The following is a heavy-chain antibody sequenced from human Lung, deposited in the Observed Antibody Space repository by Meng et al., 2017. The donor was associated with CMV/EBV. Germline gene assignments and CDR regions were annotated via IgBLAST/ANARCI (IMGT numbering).Heavy chain of an antibody. D-gene: IGHD6-19*01. CDR3: AKDSRWRHSAGWYGLDV. V-gene: IGHV3-23*01. CDR1: GFTFNNYV. J-gene: IGHJ6*02. Sequence: GESXKISXAASGFTFNNYVMNWVRQAPGKGLEWVSTISASGGTTYYAESVKGRLTISRDNSRNTVYLQMNSLRVGDTAVYYCAKDSRWRHSAGWYGLDVWGQGXTVTVSS. CDR2: ISASGGTT.